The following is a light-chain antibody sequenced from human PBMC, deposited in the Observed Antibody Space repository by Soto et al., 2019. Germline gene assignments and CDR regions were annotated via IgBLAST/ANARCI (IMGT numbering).Light chain of an antibody. CDR1: QSVSSY. CDR2: DAS. CDR3: QQRSNS. V-gene: IGKV3-11*01. Sequence: EIVLTQSPATLSLSPGERATLSCRASQSVSSYLAWYQQKPGQAPRLLIYDASNRATGIPARCSGSGSGTDFTLTISSLEPEDFAVYYCQQRSNSFGGGTKVDIK. J-gene: IGKJ4*01.